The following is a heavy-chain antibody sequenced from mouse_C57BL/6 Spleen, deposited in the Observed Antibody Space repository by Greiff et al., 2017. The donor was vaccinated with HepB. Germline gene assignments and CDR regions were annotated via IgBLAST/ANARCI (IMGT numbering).Heavy chain of an antibody. J-gene: IGHJ3*01. CDR1: GYTFTDYE. CDR2: IDPETGGT. Sequence: VQLQQSGAELVRPGASVTLSCKASGYTFTDYEIHWVKQTPVHGLEWIGAIDPETGGTAYNQKFKGKAILTADKSSSTAYMELRSLTSEDSAVYYCTRGAGSPAWFAYWGQGTLVTVSA. CDR3: TRGAGSPAWFAY. D-gene: IGHD6-1*01. V-gene: IGHV1-15*01.